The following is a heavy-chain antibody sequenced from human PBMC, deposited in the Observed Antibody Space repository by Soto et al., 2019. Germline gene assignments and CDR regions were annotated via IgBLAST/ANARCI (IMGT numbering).Heavy chain of an antibody. CDR2: ISYDGSNK. Sequence: GGSLRLSCAASGFTFSSYAMHWVRQAPGKGLEWVAVISYDGSNKYYADSVKGRFTISRDNSKNTLYLQMNSLRAADTAVYFCATYSHLGANSADFDNWGQGTLVTVSS. CDR3: ATYSHLGANSADFDN. J-gene: IGHJ4*02. CDR1: GFTFSSYA. V-gene: IGHV3-30-3*01. D-gene: IGHD2-21*01.